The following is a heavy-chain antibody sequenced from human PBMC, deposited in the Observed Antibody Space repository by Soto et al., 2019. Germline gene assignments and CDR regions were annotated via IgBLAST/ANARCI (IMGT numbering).Heavy chain of an antibody. CDR1: GFTFSSYA. CDR3: EKGSSSWTLYYFDC. J-gene: IGHJ4*02. V-gene: IGHV3-23*01. D-gene: IGHD6-13*01. CDR2: ISGSGGST. Sequence: EVQLLESGGGLVQPGGSLRLSCAASGFTFSSYAMSWVRQAPGKGLEWVSDISGSGGSTYYADSVKGRFTISRDNSKNTLYLQMNSLRAEDTAVYYCEKGSSSWTLYYFDCWGQGTLVTVSS.